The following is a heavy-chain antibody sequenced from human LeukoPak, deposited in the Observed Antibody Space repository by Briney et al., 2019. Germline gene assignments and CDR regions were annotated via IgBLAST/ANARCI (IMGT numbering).Heavy chain of an antibody. CDR2: ISYDGSNK. Sequence: GRSLRLSCAASGYTFNSYGMHRVRQAPGKGLEWVAVISYDGSNKYYADSVKGRFTISRDNSKNTLYLQMISLRAEDTAVYYCAKDIGDNWNWDYYYYGMDVWGQGTTVTVSS. V-gene: IGHV3-30*18. D-gene: IGHD1-7*01. CDR1: GYTFNSYG. J-gene: IGHJ6*02. CDR3: AKDIGDNWNWDYYYYGMDV.